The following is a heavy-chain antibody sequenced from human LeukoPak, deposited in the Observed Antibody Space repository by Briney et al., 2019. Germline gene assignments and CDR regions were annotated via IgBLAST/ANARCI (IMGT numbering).Heavy chain of an antibody. CDR1: GGSISSYY. D-gene: IGHD2-15*01. J-gene: IGHJ6*04. Sequence: PSETLSLTCTGSGGSISSYYWSWIRQLPGKGLEWIGYIYYSGSTNYNPSLKSRVTISVDTSKNQFSLKLSSVTAADTAVYYCAARYCSGGSCYSDGWDYCYYGMDVWGKGTTVTVSS. CDR3: AARYCSGGSCYSDGWDYCYYGMDV. V-gene: IGHV4-59*01. CDR2: IYYSGST.